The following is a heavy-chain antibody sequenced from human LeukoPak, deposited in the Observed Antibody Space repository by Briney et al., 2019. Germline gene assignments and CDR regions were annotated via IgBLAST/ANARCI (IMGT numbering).Heavy chain of an antibody. V-gene: IGHV3-74*01. CDR1: GFTFSTYW. CDR2: INNDGTST. D-gene: IGHD3-3*01. J-gene: IGHJ6*02. Sequence: GGSLRLSCAASGFTFSTYWMNWVRQAPGKGLVWVSRINNDGTSTSYADSVKGRFTISRDNAKNTLYLQMNSLRAEDTAVYYCASGSRFYYYYGMDVWGQGTTVTVSS. CDR3: ASGSRFYYYYGMDV.